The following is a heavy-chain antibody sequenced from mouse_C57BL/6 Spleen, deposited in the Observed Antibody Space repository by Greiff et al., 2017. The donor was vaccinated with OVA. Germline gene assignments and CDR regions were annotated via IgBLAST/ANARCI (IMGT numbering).Heavy chain of an antibody. V-gene: IGHV1-54*01. CDR1: GYAFTNYL. CDR3: ARRAYGSSDY. CDR2: LNPGSGGT. D-gene: IGHD1-1*01. Sequence: QVQLQQSGAELVRPGTSVKVSCKASGYAFTNYLIEWVKQRPGQGLEWIGVLNPGSGGTNYNEKFKGKATLTADKSSSTAYMQLSSLTSEDSAVYFCARRAYGSSDYWGQGTTLTVSS. J-gene: IGHJ2*01.